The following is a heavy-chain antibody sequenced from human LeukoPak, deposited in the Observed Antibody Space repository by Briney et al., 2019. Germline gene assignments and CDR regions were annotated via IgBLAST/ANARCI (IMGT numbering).Heavy chain of an antibody. CDR1: GFTFSSSW. V-gene: IGHV3-74*01. Sequence: GGSLRLSCAASGFTFSSSWMHWVRQAPGKGLVWVSRIDSDGSSTTYADSVKGRFTISRDNAKNTLYLQMNSLRAEDTAVYYCAIERDDSSGYYPDYWGPGNLVTVSS. J-gene: IGHJ4*02. CDR2: IDSDGSST. D-gene: IGHD3-22*01. CDR3: AIERDDSSGYYPDY.